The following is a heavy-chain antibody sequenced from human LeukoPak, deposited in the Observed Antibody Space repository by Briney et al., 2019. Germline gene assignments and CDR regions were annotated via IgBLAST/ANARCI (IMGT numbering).Heavy chain of an antibody. V-gene: IGHV3-30*02. CDR2: IRYDGADE. CDR1: GFTFRNYG. CDR3: ARGYTYFAY. D-gene: IGHD3-16*02. J-gene: IGHJ4*02. Sequence: GGSLRFSCAASGFTFRNYGMHWVRQAPGKGLEWVTFIRYDGADEYYADSVKGRFTISRDDSKNTVFLQMNTLRVEDTAVYYCARGYTYFAYWGQGTLVTVSS.